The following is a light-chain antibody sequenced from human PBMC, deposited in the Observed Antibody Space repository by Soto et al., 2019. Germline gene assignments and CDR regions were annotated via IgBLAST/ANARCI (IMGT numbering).Light chain of an antibody. CDR2: DAS. J-gene: IGKJ1*01. Sequence: EIVLTQSPATLSLSPGERATLSCRASQSVSSYLAWYQQKPGQAPRLLIYDASNRATGIPARFSVSGSGTVFTLTICRLEPEDFADDYCQQHSNWPRTFGPGTKVEIK. V-gene: IGKV3-11*01. CDR1: QSVSSY. CDR3: QQHSNWPRT.